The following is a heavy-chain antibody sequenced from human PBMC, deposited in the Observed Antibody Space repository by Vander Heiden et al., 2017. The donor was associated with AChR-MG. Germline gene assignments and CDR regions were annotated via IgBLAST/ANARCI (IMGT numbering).Heavy chain of an antibody. CDR1: GFPFSSSA. D-gene: IGHD6-19*01. Sequence: EVQLLESGGGLVQPGGSLRLSCAASGFPFSSSAMGCVRQAPGKGLEWVSAISGSGGSTYYADSVKGRFTISRDNSKNTLYLQMNSLRAEDTAVYYCAKDGVRYSSGWYVFDYWGQGTLVTVSS. J-gene: IGHJ4*02. V-gene: IGHV3-23*01. CDR3: AKDGVRYSSGWYVFDY. CDR2: ISGSGGST.